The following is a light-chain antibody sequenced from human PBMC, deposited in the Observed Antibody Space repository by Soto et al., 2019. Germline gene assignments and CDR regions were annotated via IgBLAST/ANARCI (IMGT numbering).Light chain of an antibody. CDR1: QSVSSN. Sequence: ETVMTQSPATLSVSPGERAILSCRASQSVSSNLAWYQQKAGQAPRLLIYGASTRVTGIPARFSGSGSGTDFTLTISSLQSEDFAVYYCQQYNNWPPWTFGGGTKVDIK. J-gene: IGKJ4*02. CDR3: QQYNNWPPWT. CDR2: GAS. V-gene: IGKV3-15*01.